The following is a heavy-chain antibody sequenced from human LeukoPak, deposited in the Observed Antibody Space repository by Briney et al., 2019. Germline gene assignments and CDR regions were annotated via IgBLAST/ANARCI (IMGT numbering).Heavy chain of an antibody. D-gene: IGHD3-3*01. CDR3: AKVGDYDFWSGYYYFDY. CDR1: GFTFSSYA. CDR2: ISGSGGST. J-gene: IGHJ4*02. V-gene: IGHV3-23*01. Sequence: GGSLRLSCAASGFTFSSYAMSWVRQAPGKGLEWVSAISGSGGSTYYADSVKGRFTISRDNSKNTLYLQMDSLRAEDTAVYYCAKVGDYDFWSGYYYFDYWGQGTLVTVSS.